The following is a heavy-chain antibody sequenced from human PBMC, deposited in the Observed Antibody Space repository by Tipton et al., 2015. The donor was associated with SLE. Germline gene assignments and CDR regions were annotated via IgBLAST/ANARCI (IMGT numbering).Heavy chain of an antibody. CDR1: GFTFSDYY. CDR2: ISSSSSYT. CDR3: AKETEWGLSYFDY. D-gene: IGHD1-26*01. J-gene: IGHJ4*02. Sequence: SLRLSCAASGFTFSDYYMSWIRQAPGKGLEWVSYISSSSSYTNYADSVKGRFTISRDNAKNSLYLQMNSLRAEDTAVYYCAKETEWGLSYFDYWGQGTLVTVSS. V-gene: IGHV3-11*05.